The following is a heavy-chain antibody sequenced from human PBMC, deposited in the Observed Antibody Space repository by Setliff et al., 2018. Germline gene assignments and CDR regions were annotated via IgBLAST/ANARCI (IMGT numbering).Heavy chain of an antibody. V-gene: IGHV4-38-2*02. CDR2: ISHSGST. Sequence: PSETLSLTCTVSGYSISSGHYWGWIRQPPGKGLEWIGSISHSGSTYYNPSLMSRVTISLDTSKNQFSPKLTSVTAADTAVYYCAGGRRYDYGWDFDYWGQGTLVTVSS. CDR1: GYSISSGHY. CDR3: AGGRRYDYGWDFDY. D-gene: IGHD4-17*01. J-gene: IGHJ4*02.